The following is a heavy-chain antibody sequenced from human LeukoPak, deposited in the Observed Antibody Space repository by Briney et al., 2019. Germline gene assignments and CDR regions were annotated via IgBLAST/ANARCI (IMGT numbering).Heavy chain of an antibody. CDR3: ASWYDSSGYLVPPFDY. CDR1: GFTFSSYS. V-gene: IGHV3-21*01. D-gene: IGHD3-22*01. CDR2: ISSSSSYI. Sequence: GGSLRLSCAASGFTFSSYSMNWVRQAPGKGLEWVSSISSSSSYIYYADSVKGRFTISRDNAKNSLYLQMNSLRAEDTAVYYCASWYDSSGYLVPPFDYWGQGTLVTVSS. J-gene: IGHJ4*02.